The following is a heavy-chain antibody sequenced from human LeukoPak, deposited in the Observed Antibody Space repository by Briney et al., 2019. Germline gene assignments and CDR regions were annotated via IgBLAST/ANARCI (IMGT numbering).Heavy chain of an antibody. V-gene: IGHV3-21*01. D-gene: IGHD3-22*01. J-gene: IGHJ4*02. CDR1: GFTFSSYS. CDR2: ISSSSSYI. CDR3: ARDLSGYFDY. Sequence: GGSLRLSCAASGFTFSSYSMNWVCQAPGKGLEWVSSISSSSSYIYYADSVKGRFTISRDNAKNSLYLQMNSLRAEDTAVYYCARDLSGYFDYWGQGTLVTVSS.